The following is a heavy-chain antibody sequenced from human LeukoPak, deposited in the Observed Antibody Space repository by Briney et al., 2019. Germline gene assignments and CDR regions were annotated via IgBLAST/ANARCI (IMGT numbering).Heavy chain of an antibody. CDR3: TRYNNDHFDY. D-gene: IGHD1-14*01. J-gene: IGHJ4*02. Sequence: PGGSLRPSCAGSGFTFGGYGMHWFRQTPGKGLEWVAVIAYDGSRAFYADSVKGRFTISRDNSKNTMSVQMDDLRAEDTAVYYWTRYNNDHFDYWGQGTLVTVSS. CDR1: GFTFGGYG. V-gene: IGHV3-33*01. CDR2: IAYDGSRA.